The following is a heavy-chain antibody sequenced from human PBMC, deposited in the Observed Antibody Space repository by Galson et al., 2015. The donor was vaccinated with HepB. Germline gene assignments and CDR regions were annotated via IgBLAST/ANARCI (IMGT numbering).Heavy chain of an antibody. J-gene: IGHJ4*02. D-gene: IGHD3-22*01. CDR3: AQDYYDSNGYYAGHLDF. V-gene: IGHV1-69*02. Sequence: SCKASGGTFSSYSIAWVRQAPGQGLEWMGRIIPVRGITNYAQKFHGRVTITADKSTTTAYMELSSLGSDDTAVYFCAQDYYDSNGYYAGHLDFWGQGTLVTVSS. CDR2: IIPVRGIT. CDR1: GGTFSSYS.